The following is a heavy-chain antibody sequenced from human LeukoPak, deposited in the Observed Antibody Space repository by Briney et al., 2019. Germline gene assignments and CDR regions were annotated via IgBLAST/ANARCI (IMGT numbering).Heavy chain of an antibody. Sequence: ASVTVSFKASGYTFTSYGISWVRQAPGQGLGWVGWISAYNGNTNYAQKLQGRVTMTTDTSTSTAYMELRSLRSDDTAVYYCARDRDSSATTDYWGQGTLVTVSS. J-gene: IGHJ4*02. CDR1: GYTFTSYG. CDR3: ARDRDSSATTDY. V-gene: IGHV1-18*01. CDR2: ISAYNGNT. D-gene: IGHD3-22*01.